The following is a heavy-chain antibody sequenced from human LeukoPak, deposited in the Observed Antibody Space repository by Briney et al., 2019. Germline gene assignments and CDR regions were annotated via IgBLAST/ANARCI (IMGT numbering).Heavy chain of an antibody. D-gene: IGHD2-15*01. CDR1: GYSFTSYW. CDR3: ARHAIGYCSGGTCSAYYMDV. CDR2: IYPGDSDT. V-gene: IGHV5-51*01. Sequence: GESLKISGKGSGYSFTSYWIGWVRPMAGKGLGWMGIIYPGDSDTRDSPSFQGQGTISADKSISTAYLQWSSLKASDTAMYYCARHAIGYCSGGTCSAYYMDVWGKGTTVTVSS. J-gene: IGHJ6*03.